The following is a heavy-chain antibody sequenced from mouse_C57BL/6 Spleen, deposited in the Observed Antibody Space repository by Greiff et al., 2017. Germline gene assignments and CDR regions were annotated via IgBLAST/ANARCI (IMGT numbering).Heavy chain of an antibody. J-gene: IGHJ4*01. V-gene: IGHV3-6*01. Sequence: VQLKESGPGLVKPSQSLSLTCSVTGYSITSGYYWNWIRQFPGNKLEWMGYISYDGSNNYNPSLKNRISITRDTSKNQFFLKLNSVTTEDTATYYCARGHDGYAMDYWGQGTSVTVSS. CDR3: ARGHDGYAMDY. CDR2: ISYDGSN. CDR1: GYSITSGYY. D-gene: IGHD2-3*01.